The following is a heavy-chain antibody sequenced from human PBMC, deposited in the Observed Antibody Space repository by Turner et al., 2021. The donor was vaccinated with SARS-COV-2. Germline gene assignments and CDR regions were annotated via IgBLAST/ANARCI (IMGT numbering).Heavy chain of an antibody. CDR1: GFTFSTYA. CDR2: ISYDGSNK. D-gene: IGHD1-26*01. CDR3: ARSYSGSYYEAFDI. Sequence: QVQLVESGGGVVQPGRSLSLSCAASGFTFSTYAMHWVRQAPGKGLEWVAVISYDGSNKYYADSVKGRFPVSRDNSKNTLYLQMNSLRAEDTAVYCCARSYSGSYYEAFDIWGQGTMVTVSS. J-gene: IGHJ3*02. V-gene: IGHV3-30*04.